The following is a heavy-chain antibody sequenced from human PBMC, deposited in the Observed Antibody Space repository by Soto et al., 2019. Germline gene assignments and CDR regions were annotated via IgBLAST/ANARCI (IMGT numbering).Heavy chain of an antibody. J-gene: IGHJ6*02. D-gene: IGHD6-13*01. CDR2: LYGGDNP. Sequence: VQLVESGGGLIQPGGSLRLSCAASGLTVSSNYMNWVRQAPGKGLEWVSALYGGDNPEYADSVKGRFTISRDNSRNTLNLHMNSLRADDTAVYYCAKRQQLVRYYYGLDVWGQGTTVTVSS. CDR3: AKRQQLVRYYYGLDV. CDR1: GLTVSSNY. V-gene: IGHV3-53*01.